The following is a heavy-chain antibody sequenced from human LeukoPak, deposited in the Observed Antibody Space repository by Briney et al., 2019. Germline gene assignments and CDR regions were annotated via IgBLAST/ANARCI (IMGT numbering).Heavy chain of an antibody. V-gene: IGHV3-7*04. Sequence: PGGSLRLSCATSGITSSAYWMTWVRQAPGKGLEWVANIKQDGSEKNYVDSVRGRFTISRDNAKNSVYLQMNSLRVDDTAVYYCARDLQHSSFTWSLSGSTWGQGTLVTVSS. CDR1: GITSSAYW. J-gene: IGHJ5*02. CDR3: ARDLQHSSFTWSLSGST. CDR2: IKQDGSEK. D-gene: IGHD3-9*01.